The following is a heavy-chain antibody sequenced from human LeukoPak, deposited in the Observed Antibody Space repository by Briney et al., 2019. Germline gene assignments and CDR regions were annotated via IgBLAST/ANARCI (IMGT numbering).Heavy chain of an antibody. Sequence: GGSLRLSCAASGFTVSSNYMSWVRQAPGKGLEWVSVIYSGGSTYYAGSVKGRFTISRDNSKSTLYIQMNSLRAEDTAVYYCARAKPKNMVRGLIMRRGSRYYFDYWGQGTLVTVSS. CDR3: ARAKPKNMVRGLIMRRGSRYYFDY. D-gene: IGHD3-10*01. CDR1: GFTVSSNY. J-gene: IGHJ4*02. V-gene: IGHV3-53*01. CDR2: IYSGGST.